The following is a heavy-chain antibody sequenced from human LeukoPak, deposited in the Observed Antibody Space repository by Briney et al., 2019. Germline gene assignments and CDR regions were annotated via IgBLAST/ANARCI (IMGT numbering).Heavy chain of an antibody. D-gene: IGHD2/OR15-2a*01. CDR1: GVSFSNFA. V-gene: IGHV3-23*01. CDR2: ITGSGGST. CDR3: AKVQRFHYYYGMTS. J-gene: IGHJ6*02. Sequence: GGSLRLSCVASGVSFSNFAMNWVRQAPGKGLEWVSGITGSGGSTNYADSVKGRFTISRDNSKNTLFLQMNTLRAEDTAVYYCAKVQRFHYYYGMTSGAKGPRSPSP.